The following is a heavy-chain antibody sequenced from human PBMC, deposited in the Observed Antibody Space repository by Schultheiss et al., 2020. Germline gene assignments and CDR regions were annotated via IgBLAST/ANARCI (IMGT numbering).Heavy chain of an antibody. Sequence: GGSLRLSCAASGFTFSNAWMSWVRQAPGKGLEWVGRIKSKTDGGTTDYAAPVKGRFTISRDNSKNTLYLQMNSLRTEDTALYYCAKAKQGYAVAGTGLDIWGQGTMVTVSS. D-gene: IGHD6-19*01. V-gene: IGHV3-15*05. CDR2: IKSKTDGGTT. J-gene: IGHJ3*02. CDR1: GFTFSNAW. CDR3: AKAKQGYAVAGTGLDI.